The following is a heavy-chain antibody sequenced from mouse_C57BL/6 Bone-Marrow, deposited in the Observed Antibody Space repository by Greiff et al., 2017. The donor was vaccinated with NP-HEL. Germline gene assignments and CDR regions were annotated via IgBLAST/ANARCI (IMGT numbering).Heavy chain of an antibody. Sequence: VQLQQSGPELVKPGASVKISCKASGYAFSSSWMNWVKPRPGKGLGWIGRIYPGDGDTNYNGKFKGKATLNADTSSSTAYMHVSSLTSEDSAVYFCARDYYYGSSPYYFDDWGQGTTLTVSS. J-gene: IGHJ2*01. CDR1: GYAFSSSW. V-gene: IGHV1-82*01. CDR3: ARDYYYGSSPYYFDD. CDR2: IYPGDGDT. D-gene: IGHD1-1*01.